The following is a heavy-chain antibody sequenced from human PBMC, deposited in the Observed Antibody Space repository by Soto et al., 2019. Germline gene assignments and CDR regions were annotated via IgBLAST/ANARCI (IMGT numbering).Heavy chain of an antibody. CDR3: ATSPLLGVPAAHYYMDV. Sequence: EVQLVESGGGLVQPGRSLRLSCAASGFTFDDYAIHWVRQAPGKCLEWVSGISWNSGSIGYADSVKGRFTISRDNAKNSLYLQMNSLRAEDTALYYCATSPLLGVPAAHYYMDVWGKGTTVTVSS. CDR2: ISWNSGSI. J-gene: IGHJ6*03. V-gene: IGHV3-9*01. CDR1: GFTFDDYA. D-gene: IGHD2-2*01.